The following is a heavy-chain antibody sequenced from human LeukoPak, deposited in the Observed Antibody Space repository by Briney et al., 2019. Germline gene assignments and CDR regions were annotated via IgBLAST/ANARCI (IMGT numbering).Heavy chain of an antibody. D-gene: IGHD1-1*01. CDR1: GGSISSGGYS. CDR3: ARGYAIDAFDI. V-gene: IGHV4-30-2*01. J-gene: IGHJ3*02. Sequence: SETLSLTCAVSGGSISSGGYSWSWIRQPPGKGLEWIGYIYHSGSTYYNPSLKSRVTISVDRSKNQFSLKLSSVTAADTAVYYCARGYAIDAFDIWGKGQWSPSLQ. CDR2: IYHSGST.